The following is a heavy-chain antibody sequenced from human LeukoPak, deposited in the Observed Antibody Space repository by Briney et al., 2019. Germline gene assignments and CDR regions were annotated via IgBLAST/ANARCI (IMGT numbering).Heavy chain of an antibody. J-gene: IGHJ4*02. D-gene: IGHD3-10*01. CDR3: ARDSESNYGSGSYNY. Sequence: ASVKVYCKASGYTFTGYYMHWVRQAAGQGLEWMGWIKPNSGGTNYAQKFQGRVTMTRDTSISTDYMELSRLRSDDTDVYYCARDSESNYGSGSYNYWGQGTLVTVSS. V-gene: IGHV1-2*02. CDR1: GYTFTGYY. CDR2: IKPNSGGT.